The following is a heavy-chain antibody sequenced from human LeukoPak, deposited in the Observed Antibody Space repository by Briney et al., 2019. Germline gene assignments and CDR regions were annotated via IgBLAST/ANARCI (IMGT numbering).Heavy chain of an antibody. CDR1: GGTFSSYA. V-gene: IGHV1-18*01. Sequence: GASVKVSCKASGGTFSSYAISWVRQAPGQGLEWMGWISAYNGNTNYAQKLQGRVTMTTDTSTSTAYMELSRLRSDDTAVYYCAREGSSAGHFNYWGQGTLVTVSS. CDR2: ISAYNGNT. CDR3: AREGSSAGHFNY. J-gene: IGHJ4*02. D-gene: IGHD6-6*01.